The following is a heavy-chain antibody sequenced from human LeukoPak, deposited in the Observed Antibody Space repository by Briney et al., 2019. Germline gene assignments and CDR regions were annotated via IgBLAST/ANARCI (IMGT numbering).Heavy chain of an antibody. CDR3: ARDLSGVTGYTYGRGIDY. CDR1: GFTFSSYW. J-gene: IGHJ4*02. Sequence: SGGSLRLSCAASGFTFSSYWMSWVHQAPGKGLEWVANIKKDGSEKYYVDSVKGRFTISRDNAKTSLYLQMNSLRAEDTAVYYCARDLSGVTGYTYGRGIDYWGQGTLVTVSS. V-gene: IGHV3-7*01. CDR2: IKKDGSEK. D-gene: IGHD5-18*01.